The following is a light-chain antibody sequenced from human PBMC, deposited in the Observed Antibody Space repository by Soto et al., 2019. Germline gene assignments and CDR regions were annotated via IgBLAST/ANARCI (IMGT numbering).Light chain of an antibody. V-gene: IGLV3-21*02. J-gene: IGLJ2*01. CDR1: NIATKS. CDR2: DDT. CDR3: SAWDDSLNAVV. Sequence: SYELTQSPSLSVAPGQTARITCGGNNIATKSVHWSQQKPGQAPVLVVYDDTVRPSGIPERFSGSKSGTSASLAISGLQSEDEADYYCSAWDDSLNAVVFGGGTKLTVL.